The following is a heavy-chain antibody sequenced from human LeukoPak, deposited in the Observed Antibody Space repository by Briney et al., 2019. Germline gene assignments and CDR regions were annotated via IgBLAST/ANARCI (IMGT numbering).Heavy chain of an antibody. V-gene: IGHV3-53*01. J-gene: IGHJ4*02. Sequence: PGGSLRLSCAASGFTVSSNYMSWVRQAPGKGLEWVSVIYSGGSTYYADSVKGRFTISRDNSKNTLYLQMNSLRAEDTAVYYCARALFSYSNYGLYYFDYWGQGTLVTVSS. CDR2: IYSGGST. CDR3: ARALFSYSNYGLYYFDY. CDR1: GFTVSSNY. D-gene: IGHD4-4*01.